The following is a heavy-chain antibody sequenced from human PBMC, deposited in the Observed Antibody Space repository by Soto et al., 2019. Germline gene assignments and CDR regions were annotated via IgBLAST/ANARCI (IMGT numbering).Heavy chain of an antibody. V-gene: IGHV1-18*01. CDR3: ARDGDYGDSRLHDSFDV. CDR2: ISPYNGNT. D-gene: IGHD4-17*01. CDR1: GYPFTDFA. Sequence: QARLVQSGPEVKKPGASVKVSCKASGYPFTDFAISWVRQAPGQGLEWMGWISPYNGNTNYAQKLQGRVSMTADASTGTAYGEVRSLKSNDTATYFCARDGDYGDSRLHDSFDVWGQGTMVTVSS. J-gene: IGHJ3*01.